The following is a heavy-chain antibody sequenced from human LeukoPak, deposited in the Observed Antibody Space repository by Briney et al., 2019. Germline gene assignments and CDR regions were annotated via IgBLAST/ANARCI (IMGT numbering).Heavy chain of an antibody. CDR2: IYYSGST. V-gene: IGHV4-59*12. J-gene: IGHJ5*02. Sequence: KPSETLSLTCTVSGGSISSYYWSWIRQPPGKGLEWIGYIYYSGSTNYNPSLKSRVTISVDTSKNQFSLKLSSVTAADTAVYYCARDSGYYGSGSLENWFDPWGQGTLVTVSS. CDR1: GGSISSYY. D-gene: IGHD3-10*01. CDR3: ARDSGYYGSGSLENWFDP.